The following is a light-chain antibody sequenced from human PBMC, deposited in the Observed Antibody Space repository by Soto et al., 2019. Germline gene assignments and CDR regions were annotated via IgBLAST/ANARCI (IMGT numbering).Light chain of an antibody. CDR1: QNVTSTS. V-gene: IGKV3-20*01. Sequence: EIVLTQSPGTLSLSPGERATLSCRASQNVTSTSLAWFQQKPGQAPRLLLFATSIRATGIPDRFSGSVSGTDFTLAITRLEPEDFALYYCQQCGSSPWTFGQGTKVEIK. CDR2: ATS. J-gene: IGKJ1*01. CDR3: QQCGSSPWT.